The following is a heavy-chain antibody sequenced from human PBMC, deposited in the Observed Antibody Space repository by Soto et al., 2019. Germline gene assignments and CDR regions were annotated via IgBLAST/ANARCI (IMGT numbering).Heavy chain of an antibody. Sequence: QVQLVESGGGVVQPGRSLRLSCAASGFTFSSYGMHWVRQAPGKGLEWVAVIWYDGSNKYYADSVKGRFTISRDNSKNTLYLQMNSLRAEDTAVYYCARDSTYCTNGVCQNYYYYGMDVWGQGTTVTVSS. J-gene: IGHJ6*02. V-gene: IGHV3-33*01. D-gene: IGHD2-8*01. CDR1: GFTFSSYG. CDR3: ARDSTYCTNGVCQNYYYYGMDV. CDR2: IWYDGSNK.